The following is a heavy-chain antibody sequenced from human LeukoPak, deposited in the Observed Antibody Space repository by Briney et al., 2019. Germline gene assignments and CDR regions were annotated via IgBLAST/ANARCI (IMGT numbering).Heavy chain of an antibody. CDR1: GFTFSSYS. J-gene: IGHJ4*02. V-gene: IGHV3-21*01. CDR3: ARDQAVVVADRDFDY. D-gene: IGHD2-15*01. Sequence: GGSLRLSCAASGFTFSSYSMNWVRQGPGKGLEWGSSISSSSSYIYYADSVKGRFTISRDNAKNSLYLQMNSLRAEDTAVYYCARDQAVVVADRDFDYWGQGTLVTVSS. CDR2: ISSSSSYI.